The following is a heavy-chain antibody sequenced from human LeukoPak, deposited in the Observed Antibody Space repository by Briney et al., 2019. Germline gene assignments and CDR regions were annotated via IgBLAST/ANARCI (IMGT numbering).Heavy chain of an antibody. V-gene: IGHV1-46*01. CDR2: INPSGGST. CDR1: GYTFTSYD. Sequence: ASVKVSCTASGYTFTSYDISWVRQATGQGLEWMGIINPSGGSTSYAQKFQGRVTMTRDTSTSTVYMELSSLRSEDTAVYYCARADSYDSSGYYHFDYWGQGTLVTVSS. CDR3: ARADSYDSSGYYHFDY. J-gene: IGHJ4*02. D-gene: IGHD3-22*01.